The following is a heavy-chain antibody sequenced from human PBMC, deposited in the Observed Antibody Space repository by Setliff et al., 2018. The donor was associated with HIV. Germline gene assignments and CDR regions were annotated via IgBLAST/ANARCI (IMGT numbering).Heavy chain of an antibody. D-gene: IGHD2-15*01. CDR3: ARDVFSCSGGSCRLDAFDI. V-gene: IGHV4-34*01. Sequence: SETLSLTCAVYGGSFSDYYWSWIRQPPGKGLEWIGEINHSGSTNYNPSLKRRVTISVDTSKNQFSLKLSSVTASDTAVYYCARDVFSCSGGSCRLDAFDIWGQGTRVTGSS. CDR2: INHSGST. J-gene: IGHJ3*02. CDR1: GGSFSDYY.